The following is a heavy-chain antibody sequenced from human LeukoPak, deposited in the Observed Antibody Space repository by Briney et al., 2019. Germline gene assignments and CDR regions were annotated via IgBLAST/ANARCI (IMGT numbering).Heavy chain of an antibody. CDR1: GGSISSYY. V-gene: IGHV4-59*01. CDR3: VRVMLDYYYYMDV. Sequence: SETLSLACTVSGGSISSYYWSWIRQPPGKGLEWIGYIYYSGSTNYNPSLKSRVTISVDTSKNQFSLKLSSVTAADTAVYYCVRVMLDYYYYMDVWGKGTTVTVSS. D-gene: IGHD3-10*02. CDR2: IYYSGST. J-gene: IGHJ6*03.